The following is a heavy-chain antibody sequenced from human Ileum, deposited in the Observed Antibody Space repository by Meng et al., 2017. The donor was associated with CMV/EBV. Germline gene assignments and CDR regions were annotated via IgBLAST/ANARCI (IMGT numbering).Heavy chain of an antibody. CDR3: VRQVVAASFDY. CDR2: IYYSGSP. D-gene: IGHD2-15*01. CDR1: GGSIPSGNYY. J-gene: IGHJ4*02. V-gene: IGHV4-30-4*08. Sequence: QGRREESGPGLVKPSQTLSLTCTVSGGSIPSGNYYWSWIRQPPGRGLEWIGYIYYSGSPYYKPSLKSRVTISLDTSKNQFSLNLRSVTATDSAVYYCVRQVVAASFDYWGQGALVTVSS.